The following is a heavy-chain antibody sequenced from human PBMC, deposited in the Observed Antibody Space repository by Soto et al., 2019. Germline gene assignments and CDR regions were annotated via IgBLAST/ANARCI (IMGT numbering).Heavy chain of an antibody. J-gene: IGHJ6*02. Sequence: GESLKISCKGSGYSFTSYWISWVRQMPGRGLEGMGRIDPSDSYTNYSPSFQGHVTISADKSISTAYLQWSSLKASDTAMYYCARESLPRGIVVVPAAYYYGMDVWGQGTMVTVSS. CDR3: ARESLPRGIVVVPAAYYYGMDV. CDR2: IDPSDSYT. V-gene: IGHV5-10-1*01. CDR1: GYSFTSYW. D-gene: IGHD2-2*01.